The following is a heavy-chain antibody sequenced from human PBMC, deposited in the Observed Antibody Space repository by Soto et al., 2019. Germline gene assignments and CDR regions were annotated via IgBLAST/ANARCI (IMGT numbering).Heavy chain of an antibody. Sequence: GGSLRLSCAASGFTFSSYAMSWVRQAPGKGLEWVSAISGSGGSTYYADSVKGRFTISRDNSKNTLYLQMNSLRAEETAVYYCAKDRSRGITMIVVALDWGQGTLVTVSS. J-gene: IGHJ4*02. CDR1: GFTFSSYA. CDR2: ISGSGGST. CDR3: AKDRSRGITMIVVALD. D-gene: IGHD3-22*01. V-gene: IGHV3-23*01.